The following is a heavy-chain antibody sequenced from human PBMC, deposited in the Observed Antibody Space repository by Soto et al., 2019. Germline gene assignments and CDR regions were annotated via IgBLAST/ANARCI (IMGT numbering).Heavy chain of an antibody. CDR1: GDSITSYY. J-gene: IGHJ4*02. CDR3: ARVGDSGYYWYFDY. Sequence: SETLSLTCTVSGDSITSYYWTWIRQAAGKRLECIGRVFSSGTTNYNPSLKSRVTMSVDTSKNQLSLKLTSVTAADTAVYYCARVGDSGYYWYFDYWGQGALVTVS. CDR2: VFSSGTT. D-gene: IGHD3-22*01. V-gene: IGHV4-4*07.